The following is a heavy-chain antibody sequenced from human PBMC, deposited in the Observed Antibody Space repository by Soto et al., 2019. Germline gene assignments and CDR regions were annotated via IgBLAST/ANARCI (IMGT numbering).Heavy chain of an antibody. J-gene: IGHJ6*02. CDR3: ARDLDCTNGVCYYYYGMDV. CDR1: GFTFSSYW. CDR2: INSDGRST. D-gene: IGHD2-8*01. V-gene: IGHV3-74*01. Sequence: GGSLRLSCAASGFTFSSYWMHWVRQAPGKGLVWVSRINSDGRSTSYADSVKGRFTISRDNAKNTLYLQMNSLRAEDTAVYYCARDLDCTNGVCYYYYGMDVWGQGTTVTVSS.